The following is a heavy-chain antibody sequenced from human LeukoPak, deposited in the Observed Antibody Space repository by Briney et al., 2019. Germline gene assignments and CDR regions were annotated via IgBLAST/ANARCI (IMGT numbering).Heavy chain of an antibody. CDR1: GGTFSSYA. D-gene: IGHD1-1*01. CDR2: IIPIFGIA. Sequence: SVKVSCKASGGTFSSYAISWVRQAPGQGLEWMGRIIPIFGIANYAQKFQGRVTITADKSTSTAYMELGSLGSEDTAVYYCARSSRTTDDAFDIWGQGTMVTVSS. V-gene: IGHV1-69*04. CDR3: ARSSRTTDDAFDI. J-gene: IGHJ3*02.